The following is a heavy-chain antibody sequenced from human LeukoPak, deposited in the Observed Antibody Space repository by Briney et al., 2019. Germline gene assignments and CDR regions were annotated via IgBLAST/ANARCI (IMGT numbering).Heavy chain of an antibody. CDR3: AKPYSGSPSLRRNYYYYMDV. CDR1: GFTFSSYG. J-gene: IGHJ6*03. CDR2: ISYDGSNK. D-gene: IGHD1-26*01. Sequence: PGRSLRLSCAASGFTFSSYGMHWVRQAPGKGLEWVAVISYDGSNKYYADSVKGRFTISRDNSKNTLFLQMNSPRAEDTAVYCCAKPYSGSPSLRRNYYYYMDVWGKGTTVTISS. V-gene: IGHV3-30*18.